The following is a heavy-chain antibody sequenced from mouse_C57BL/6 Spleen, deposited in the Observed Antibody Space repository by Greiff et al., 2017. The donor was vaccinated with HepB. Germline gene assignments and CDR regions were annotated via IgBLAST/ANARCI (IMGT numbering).Heavy chain of an antibody. V-gene: IGHV5-4*01. Sequence: EVKLEESGGGLVKPGGSLKLSCAASGFTFSSYAMSWVRQTPEKRLEWVATISDGGSYTYYPDNVKGRFTISRDNAKNNLYLQMSHLKSEDTAMYYCAREPHYYGSSYWYFDVWGTGTTVTVSS. CDR3: AREPHYYGSSYWYFDV. J-gene: IGHJ1*03. CDR1: GFTFSSYA. D-gene: IGHD1-1*01. CDR2: ISDGGSYT.